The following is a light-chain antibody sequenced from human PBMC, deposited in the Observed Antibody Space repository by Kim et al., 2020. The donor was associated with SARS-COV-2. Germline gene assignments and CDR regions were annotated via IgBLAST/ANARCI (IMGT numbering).Light chain of an antibody. V-gene: IGKV1-12*01. J-gene: IGKJ2*01. CDR1: QHIRNW. CDR3: HQADRFPYT. Sequence: DIQMTQSPSSVSASVGDRVTVTCRASQHIRNWVAWYQQKPGRAPRLLIYAVSTLVSDVPSRFSGGGSGTDFTLTISNLQPEDFATYYCHQADRFPYTFGQGTKLEI. CDR2: AVS.